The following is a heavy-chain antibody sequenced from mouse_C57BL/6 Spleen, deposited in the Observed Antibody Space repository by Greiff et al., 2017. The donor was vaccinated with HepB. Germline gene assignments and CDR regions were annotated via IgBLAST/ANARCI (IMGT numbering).Heavy chain of an antibody. J-gene: IGHJ2*01. CDR3: ARPIDGSYAFDY. D-gene: IGHD1-1*02. CDR2: IHPNSGST. V-gene: IGHV1-64*01. Sequence: VQLQQPGAELVKPGASVKLSCKASGYTFTSYWMHWVKQRPGQGLEWIGMIHPNSGSTNYNEKFKSKATLTVDKSSSTAYMQLSSLTSEDSAVYYCARPIDGSYAFDYWGQGTTLTVSS. CDR1: GYTFTSYW.